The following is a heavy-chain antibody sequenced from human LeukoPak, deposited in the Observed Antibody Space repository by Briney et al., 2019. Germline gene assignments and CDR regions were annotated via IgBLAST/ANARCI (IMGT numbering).Heavy chain of an antibody. V-gene: IGHV3-7*01. CDR2: INEDGSEK. CDR1: GFTFSSDW. CDR3: ARAPSMVRGAFDY. J-gene: IGHJ4*02. Sequence: GGSLRLSCAASGFTFSSDWMSWVRQAPGKGLEWVANINEDGSEKHYVDSVKGRFTISRDNAKNSLYLQMNSLRAEDTAVYYCARAPSMVRGAFDYWGQGTLVTVSS. D-gene: IGHD3-10*01.